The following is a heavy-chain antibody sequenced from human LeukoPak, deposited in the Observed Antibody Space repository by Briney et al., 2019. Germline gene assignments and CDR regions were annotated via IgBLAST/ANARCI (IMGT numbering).Heavy chain of an antibody. CDR1: GDSVSSNSAA. D-gene: IGHD5-24*01. V-gene: IGHV6-1*01. CDR3: ARDLEMATITAAYYFDY. J-gene: IGHJ4*02. Sequence: SQTLSLTCAISGDSVSSNSAAWNWIRQSPSRGLEWLGRTYYRSKWYNDYAVSVKSRITINPDTSKNQFSLQLNSVTPEDTAVYYCARDLEMATITAAYYFDYWGQGTLVTVSS. CDR2: TYYRSKWYN.